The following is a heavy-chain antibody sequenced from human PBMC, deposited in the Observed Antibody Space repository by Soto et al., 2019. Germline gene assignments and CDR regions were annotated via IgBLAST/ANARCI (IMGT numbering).Heavy chain of an antibody. J-gene: IGHJ5*02. Sequence: SETLSLTCTVSGGSISSGSYYWGWIRQPPGKGLEWIGTIYYSGSTYYHPSLRSRVTLSVDTSKNQFSLKLTSVTAADTAVYYCARLEGYCSGGTCYRTSGWFDPWGQGTPVPSPQ. CDR3: ARLEGYCSGGTCYRTSGWFDP. CDR1: GGSISSGSYY. D-gene: IGHD2-15*01. CDR2: IYYSGST. V-gene: IGHV4-39*01.